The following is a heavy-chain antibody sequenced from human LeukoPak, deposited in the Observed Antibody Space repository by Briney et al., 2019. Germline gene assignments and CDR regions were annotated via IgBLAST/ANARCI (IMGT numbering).Heavy chain of an antibody. CDR2: IYPGDSDT. CDR1: GYRFTNYW. Sequence: GESLKISFQGSGYRFTNYWIGWVRQMPGKGLEWMGIIYPGDSDTRYSPSFQGQVTISADKSISTAYLQWSSLKASDTAMYYCARREPGERHHDYWGQGTLVTVSS. V-gene: IGHV5-51*01. D-gene: IGHD2-21*01. CDR3: ARREPGERHHDY. J-gene: IGHJ4*02.